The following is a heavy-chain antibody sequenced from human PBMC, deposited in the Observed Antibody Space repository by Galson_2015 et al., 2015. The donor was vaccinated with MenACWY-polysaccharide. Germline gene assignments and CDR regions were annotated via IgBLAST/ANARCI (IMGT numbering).Heavy chain of an antibody. J-gene: IGHJ4*03. D-gene: IGHD3-10*01. CDR1: GFTFSNFW. V-gene: IGHV3-74*01. CDR2: INTDGRTT. Sequence: SLRLSCAASGFTFSNFWMHWVRQAPGKGLVWVSRINTDGRTTTYADSVKGRFTISRDDAKNTVYLQMNRLRAEDTAVYYCARGGVAAGADYWGQGTLVTVSS. CDR3: ARGGVAAGADY.